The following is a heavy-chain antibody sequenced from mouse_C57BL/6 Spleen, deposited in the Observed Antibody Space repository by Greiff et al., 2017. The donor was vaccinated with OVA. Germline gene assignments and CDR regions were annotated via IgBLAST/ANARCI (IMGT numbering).Heavy chain of an antibody. CDR2: IRNKANGYTT. CDR1: GFTFTDYY. CDR3: ARSPGRYAMDY. J-gene: IGHJ4*01. D-gene: IGHD4-1*01. V-gene: IGHV7-3*01. Sequence: EVKLMESGGGLVQPGGSLSLSCAASGFTFTDYYMSWVRQPPGKALEWLGFIRNKANGYTTEYSASVKGRFTISRDNSQSILYLQMNALRAEDSATYYCARSPGRYAMDYWGQGTSVTVSS.